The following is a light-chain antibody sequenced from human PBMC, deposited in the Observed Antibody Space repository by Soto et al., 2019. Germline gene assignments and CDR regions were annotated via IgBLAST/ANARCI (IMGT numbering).Light chain of an antibody. CDR2: KAS. J-gene: IGKJ4*01. CDR1: QRISSW. Sequence: DIQMTQSPSTLSASVGDRVTITCRASQRISSWLAWYQHKPGKAPNLLIYKASSLESGVPARFSGSGSGTEFTLTVSRLQPDDFATYYCQQYDSYPLTFGGGTKVEIK. CDR3: QQYDSYPLT. V-gene: IGKV1-5*03.